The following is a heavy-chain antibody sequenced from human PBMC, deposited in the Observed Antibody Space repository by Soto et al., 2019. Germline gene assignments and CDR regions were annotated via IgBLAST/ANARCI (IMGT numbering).Heavy chain of an antibody. CDR3: AKAPPKRPGGAFDI. V-gene: IGHV3-23*01. CDR1: GFTFSSYV. CDR2: ISGSGAST. Sequence: GGSLRLSCAASGFTFSSYVMSWVRQAPGKGLDWVSAISGSGASTYYADSVKGRFTISRDNSKNTLYLQMNSLRAEDTAVYYCAKAPPKRPGGAFDIWGQGTMVTVSS. D-gene: IGHD3-10*01. J-gene: IGHJ3*02.